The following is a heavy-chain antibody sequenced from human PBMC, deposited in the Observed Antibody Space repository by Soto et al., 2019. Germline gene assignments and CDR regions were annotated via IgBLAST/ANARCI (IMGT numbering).Heavy chain of an antibody. CDR2: ISGSGGAT. V-gene: IGHV3-23*01. CDR3: ARQEYSTTWYLEY. J-gene: IGHJ4*02. Sequence: EVQLLESGGGVVQPGGSLRLSCAASGFTFSAYAMSSVLQAPGKGLEWVSVISGSGGATNYADSVKGRFTISRDNSKNTLYLQMNSLRAEDTAIYYCARQEYSTTWYLEYWGQGTLVTVSS. D-gene: IGHD6-13*01. CDR1: GFTFSAYA.